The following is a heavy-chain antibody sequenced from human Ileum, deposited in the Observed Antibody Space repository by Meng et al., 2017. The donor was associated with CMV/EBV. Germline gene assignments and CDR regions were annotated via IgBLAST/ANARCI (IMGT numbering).Heavy chain of an antibody. CDR2: INGDGTST. CDR1: GFTFSSYW. D-gene: IGHD6-19*01. J-gene: IGHJ4*02. CDR3: ARALAVTGTGGHY. Sequence: GESLKISCAASGFTFSSYWMHWVRQVPGKGLVWVSRINGDGTSTSYVDSVKGRFTVSRDNAKNTLYLEMNSLRTEDTAIYYCARALAVTGTGGHYWGQGTLVTVSS. V-gene: IGHV3-74*01.